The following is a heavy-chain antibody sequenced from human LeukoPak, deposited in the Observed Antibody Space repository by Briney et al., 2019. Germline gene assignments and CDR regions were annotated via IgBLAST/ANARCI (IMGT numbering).Heavy chain of an antibody. V-gene: IGHV3-7*03. D-gene: IGHD2-21*02. J-gene: IGHJ4*02. CDR1: GFTFSSFW. Sequence: GGSLRLSCAASGFTFSSFWMSWVRQTPGKGLEWVANIKEDGSRKHYTGSVRGRFTIFRDNDKNSLHLEMNSLRAEDTAVYYCTRSPNAGDPDYWGQGTLVTVSS. CDR3: TRSPNAGDPDY. CDR2: IKEDGSRK.